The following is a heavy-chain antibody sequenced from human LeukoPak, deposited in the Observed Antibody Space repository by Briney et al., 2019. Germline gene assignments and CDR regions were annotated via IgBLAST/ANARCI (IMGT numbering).Heavy chain of an antibody. J-gene: IGHJ6*03. CDR2: INHSGST. Sequence: YPSETLSLTCAVYGGSFSGYYWSWIRQPPGKGLEWIGEINHSGSTNYNPSLKSRVTISVDTSKNQFSLKLSSVTAADTAVYYCTRGSIAYYYMDVWGKGTTVTISS. CDR3: TRGSIAYYYMDV. D-gene: IGHD3-22*01. V-gene: IGHV4-34*01. CDR1: GGSFSGYY.